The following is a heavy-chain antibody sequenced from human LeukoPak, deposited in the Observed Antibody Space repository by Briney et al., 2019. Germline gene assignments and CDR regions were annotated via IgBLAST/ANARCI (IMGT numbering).Heavy chain of an antibody. CDR3: ARSNPVGATDY. CDR1: EGTFSSYA. CDR2: IIPIFGTA. V-gene: IGHV1-69*13. D-gene: IGHD1-26*01. J-gene: IGHJ4*02. Sequence: ASVKVSCKASEGTFSSYAISWVRQAPGQGLEWMGGIIPIFGTANYAQKFQGRVTITADESTSTAYMELSSLRSEDTAVYYCARSNPVGATDYWGQGTLVTVSS.